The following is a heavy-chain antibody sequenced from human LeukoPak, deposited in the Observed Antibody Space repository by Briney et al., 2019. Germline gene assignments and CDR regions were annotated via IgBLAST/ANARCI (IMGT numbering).Heavy chain of an antibody. CDR1: GFAVSTNY. CDR2: IYSDGST. D-gene: IGHD1-26*01. V-gene: IGHV3-66*02. Sequence: PGGSLRLSCAASGFAVSTNYLSWVRQAPGKGLEWVSVIYSDGSTYYTDSVNGRFTISRDNSKNTLYLQMNSLRPEDTAVYYCARDQRSESYYPWGWFDPWGQGTLVTVSS. CDR3: ARDQRSESYYPWGWFDP. J-gene: IGHJ5*02.